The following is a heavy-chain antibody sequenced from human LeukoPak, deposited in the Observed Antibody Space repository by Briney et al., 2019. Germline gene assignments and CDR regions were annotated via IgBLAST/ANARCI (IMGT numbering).Heavy chain of an antibody. D-gene: IGHD4-17*01. CDR2: ISTNGGIT. J-gene: IGHJ4*02. Sequence: GGSLRLSCSASGFTFSTYAMHWVRQAPGKGLEYVSAISTNGGITYYAESSGGRFAISRDNSKNTLYLQMSSLRAEDTAVYYCVKGPGPTVNYYFDFWGQGTLVTVSS. V-gene: IGHV3-64D*06. CDR1: GFTFSTYA. CDR3: VKGPGPTVNYYFDF.